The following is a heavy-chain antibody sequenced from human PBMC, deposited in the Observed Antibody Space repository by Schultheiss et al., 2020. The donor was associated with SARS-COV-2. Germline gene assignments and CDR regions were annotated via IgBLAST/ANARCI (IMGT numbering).Heavy chain of an antibody. CDR1: GFTVSSNY. D-gene: IGHD3-16*01. CDR3: ARGREWGYYYYMDV. CDR2: IYSGGST. J-gene: IGHJ6*03. Sequence: GGSLRLSCAASGFTVSSNYMSWVRQAPGKGLEWVSVIYSGGSTYYADSVKGRFTISRHNSKNTLYLQMNSLRAEDTAVYYCARGREWGYYYYMDVWGKGTTVTVSS. V-gene: IGHV3-53*04.